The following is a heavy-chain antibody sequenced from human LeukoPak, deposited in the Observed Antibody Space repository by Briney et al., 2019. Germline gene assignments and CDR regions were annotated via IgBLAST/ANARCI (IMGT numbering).Heavy chain of an antibody. Sequence: GGSLRLSGVGSGFTVSDNYTSWVRQAPGKGLEWVSFIYAGGNTYYADSVKGRFIIFRDNSRNTVYLQMNNLRAEDTAVYYCASRYCTTSVCYNYFHYWGQGTLVTVSS. V-gene: IGHV3-66*02. J-gene: IGHJ4*02. CDR2: IYAGGNT. CDR3: ASRYCTTSVCYNYFHY. CDR1: GFTVSDNY. D-gene: IGHD2-2*02.